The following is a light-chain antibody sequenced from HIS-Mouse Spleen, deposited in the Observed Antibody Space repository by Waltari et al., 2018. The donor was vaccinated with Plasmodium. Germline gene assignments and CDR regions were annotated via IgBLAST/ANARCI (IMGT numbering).Light chain of an antibody. CDR2: DVS. CDR1: SSDVGGYNY. V-gene: IGLV2-14*03. CDR3: SSYTSSSTLNYV. J-gene: IGLJ1*01. Sequence: QSALTQPASVSGSPGQSITISCTGPSSDVGGYNYFSWYQQHPGKAPKLMIYDVSNRPSGVSNRFSGSKSGNTASPTISGLQAEDEADYYCSSYTSSSTLNYVFGTGTKVTVL.